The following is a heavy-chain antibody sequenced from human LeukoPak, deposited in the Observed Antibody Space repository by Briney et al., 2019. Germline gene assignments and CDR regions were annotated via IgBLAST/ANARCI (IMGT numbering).Heavy chain of an antibody. D-gene: IGHD6-19*01. CDR2: IYYSGST. J-gene: IGHJ5*02. CDR1: GGSISSSSYY. Sequence: SETLSLTCTVSGGSISSSSYYWGWIRQPPGKGLEWIGSIYYSGSTYYNPSLKSRVTISKDTSKNHFSLILKSVTAADTAVYYCARAAVAGTRWFDPWGQGTLVTVSS. V-gene: IGHV4-39*07. CDR3: ARAAVAGTRWFDP.